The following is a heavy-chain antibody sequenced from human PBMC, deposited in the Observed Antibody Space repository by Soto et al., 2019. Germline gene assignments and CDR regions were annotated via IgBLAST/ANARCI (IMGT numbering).Heavy chain of an antibody. CDR1: GFPFSDYG. CDR2: IISSGGST. Sequence: PGGSLRLSCAVSGFPFSDYGMRWVRQGPGKGLEWVSTIISSGGSTYYADSVKGRFTISRDNSKNTLYLQMNSLRAEDTAIYYCVLEVRAKSFDHWGQGTLVTVSS. J-gene: IGHJ4*02. CDR3: VLEVRAKSFDH. V-gene: IGHV3-23*01.